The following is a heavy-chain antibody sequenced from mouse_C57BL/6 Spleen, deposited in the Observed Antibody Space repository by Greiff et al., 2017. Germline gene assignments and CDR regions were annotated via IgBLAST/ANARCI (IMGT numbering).Heavy chain of an antibody. Sequence: QVQLQQSGAELVKPGASVKLSCKASGYTFTEYTIHWVKQRSGQGLEWIGWFYPGSGSIKYNEKFKDKATLTADKSSSTVYMALSRLTSEDSAVYCCARHEDWDYGSSSQAWFAYWGQGTLVTVSA. D-gene: IGHD1-1*01. CDR1: GYTFTEYT. CDR2: FYPGSGSI. CDR3: ARHEDWDYGSSSQAWFAY. V-gene: IGHV1-62-2*01. J-gene: IGHJ3*01.